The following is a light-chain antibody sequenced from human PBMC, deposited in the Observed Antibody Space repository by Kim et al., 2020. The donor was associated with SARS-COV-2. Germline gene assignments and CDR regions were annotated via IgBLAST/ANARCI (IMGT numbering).Light chain of an antibody. J-gene: IGKJ2*01. CDR2: GAS. V-gene: IGKV3-20*01. CDR1: QSLASNY. CDR3: QQYNNSPFT. Sequence: LSPGDRATLSCRASQSLASNYLAWYQQKPGQAPGLVIYGASNRATGIPDRFSGSRSGTDFTLTISRLEPEDFAVYFCQQYNNSPFTFGQGTKLEI.